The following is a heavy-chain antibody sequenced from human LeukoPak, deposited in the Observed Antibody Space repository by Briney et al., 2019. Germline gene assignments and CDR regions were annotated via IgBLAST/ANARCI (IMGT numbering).Heavy chain of an antibody. CDR3: VRQDCSGGSCYLDY. Sequence: PGGSLRLSCAASRFIFSNYAMHWVRQAPGKGLDWVAAISYHGRDQFYADSVKGRFTISRDSSKDTLYLQMNSLRTEDTAVYYCVRQDCSGGSCYLDYWGQGTLVTVSS. CDR2: ISYHGRDQ. CDR1: RFIFSNYA. D-gene: IGHD2-15*01. J-gene: IGHJ4*02. V-gene: IGHV3-30*04.